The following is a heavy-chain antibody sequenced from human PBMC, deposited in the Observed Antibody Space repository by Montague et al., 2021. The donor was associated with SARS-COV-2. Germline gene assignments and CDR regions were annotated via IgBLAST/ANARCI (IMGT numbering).Heavy chain of an antibody. J-gene: IGHJ4*02. CDR3: AGKVLTVPADY. CDR1: GVSTTSTNW. CDR2: ISYGGIA. V-gene: IGHV4-4*02. Sequence: SETRSLTCAVSGVSTTSTNWWSLVRQPPGKGLEWIGEISYGGIATYNPSLKSRATISMDRSRNLFPLKLSSVTAADTAIYYCAGKVLTVPADYWGQGTLVTVS. D-gene: IGHD4-11*01.